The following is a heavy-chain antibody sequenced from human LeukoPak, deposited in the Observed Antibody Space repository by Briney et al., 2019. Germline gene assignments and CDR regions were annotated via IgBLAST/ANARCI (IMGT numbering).Heavy chain of an antibody. V-gene: IGHV3-23*01. CDR3: ARAIYSGYASYYFDY. CDR2: INGRGGST. D-gene: IGHD5-12*01. Sequence: GSLRLSCAASGFTLSNYATSWFRQAPGEGLEWVSSINGRGGSTYYADSVKGRFTISRDNSKNTLYLQMNSLRAEDTAVYYCARAIYSGYASYYFDYWGQGTLVTVSS. J-gene: IGHJ4*02. CDR1: GFTLSNYA.